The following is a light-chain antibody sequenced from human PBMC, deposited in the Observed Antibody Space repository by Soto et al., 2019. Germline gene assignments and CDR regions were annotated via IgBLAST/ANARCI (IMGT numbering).Light chain of an antibody. CDR2: DAS. CDR3: QQSYITPPIT. V-gene: IGKV3-11*01. CDR1: QSVSSY. J-gene: IGKJ5*01. Sequence: EIVLTQSPATLSLSPGERATLSCRASQSVSSYLAWYQQKPGQAPRLLIYDASNRATGIPARFSGSGSGTDFTLTIDGLQPEDFAVYYCQQSYITPPITLGQGTRLEIK.